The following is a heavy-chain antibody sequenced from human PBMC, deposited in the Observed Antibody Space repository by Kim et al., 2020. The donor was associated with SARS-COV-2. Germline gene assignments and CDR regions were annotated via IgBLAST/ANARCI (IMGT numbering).Heavy chain of an antibody. V-gene: IGHV3-30*04. D-gene: IGHD5-18*01. Sequence: GGSLRLSCAASGFTFSSYSMHWVRQAPGKGLEWDAVISYDGSNKYYADSVKGRFTISRDNSKNTLYLQMNSLRAEDTAVYYCGRDLREQLWLSDYYGLDV. CDR2: ISYDGSNK. CDR1: GFTFSSYS. J-gene: IGHJ6*01. CDR3: GRDLREQLWLSDYYGLDV.